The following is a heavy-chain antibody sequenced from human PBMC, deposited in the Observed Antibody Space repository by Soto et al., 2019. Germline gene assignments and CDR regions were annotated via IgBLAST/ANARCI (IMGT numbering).Heavy chain of an antibody. V-gene: IGHV4-30-4*01. D-gene: IGHD7-27*01. CDR3: ARGRYCLTGRCFPNWFDS. Sequence: SETLSLTCSVAGDSISNLDYFWAWIRQPPGQALEYIGYIYKSATTYYNPSFESRVAISVDTSKSQFSLNVTSVTAADTAVYFCARGRYCLTGRCFPNWFDSWGQGALVTVSS. J-gene: IGHJ5*01. CDR1: GDSISNLDYF. CDR2: IYKSATT.